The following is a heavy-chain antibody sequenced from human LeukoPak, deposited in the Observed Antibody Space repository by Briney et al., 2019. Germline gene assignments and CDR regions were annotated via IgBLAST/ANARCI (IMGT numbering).Heavy chain of an antibody. D-gene: IGHD6-19*01. V-gene: IGHV3-23*01. Sequence: GGSLRLSCEASGFAFSFFAMSWLRQPPGKGLEWVSTINANSGTRSYPASVRGRFTISRDNSKNTVYLQLNPLRAEDTAVYYCAKPISGGLAVTADWFDPWGQGTLVVVSS. CDR2: INANSGTR. J-gene: IGHJ5*01. CDR1: GFAFSFFA. CDR3: AKPISGGLAVTADWFDP.